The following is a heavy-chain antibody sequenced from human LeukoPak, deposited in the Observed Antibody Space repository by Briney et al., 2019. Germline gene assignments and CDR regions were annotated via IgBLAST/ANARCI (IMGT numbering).Heavy chain of an antibody. J-gene: IGHJ4*02. CDR1: GFTFSSYV. Sequence: GGSLRLSCAASGFTFSSYVMHWGRQAPGKGLEWGAFIRDDRSNKYYADSVKGRFTISRDNSKNTLYLQMNSLRAEETAVYYCAKDKRYCSGGSCYLLDYWGQGTLVTVSS. CDR2: IRDDRSNK. V-gene: IGHV3-30*02. D-gene: IGHD2-15*01. CDR3: AKDKRYCSGGSCYLLDY.